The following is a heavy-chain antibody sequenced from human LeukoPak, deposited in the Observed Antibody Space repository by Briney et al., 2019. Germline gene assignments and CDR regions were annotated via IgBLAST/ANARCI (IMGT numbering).Heavy chain of an antibody. Sequence: PGGSLRLSCAASGFTFSSYGMHWVRQAPGKGLVWVSRINSDVRSRSYADSVQGRFTISRDNAKNTLYLQMNSLRAEDTAVYYCARDISMVGDGSNFAYWGQGTLVTVSA. CDR2: INSDVRSR. D-gene: IGHD5-24*01. J-gene: IGHJ4*02. CDR3: ARDISMVGDGSNFAY. V-gene: IGHV3-74*01. CDR1: GFTFSSYG.